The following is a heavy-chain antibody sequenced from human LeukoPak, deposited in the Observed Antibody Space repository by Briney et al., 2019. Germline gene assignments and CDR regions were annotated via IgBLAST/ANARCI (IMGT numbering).Heavy chain of an antibody. CDR1: GFTFDDYA. V-gene: IGHV3-23*01. Sequence: GGSLRLSCAASGFTFDDYAMHWVRQAPGKGLEWVSAISGSGGSTYYADSVQGRFTISRDNSKNTLYLQMNSLRTEDTAVYYCAKSWLRLGGDYWGQGTLVTVSS. J-gene: IGHJ4*02. CDR2: ISGSGGST. D-gene: IGHD5-12*01. CDR3: AKSWLRLGGDY.